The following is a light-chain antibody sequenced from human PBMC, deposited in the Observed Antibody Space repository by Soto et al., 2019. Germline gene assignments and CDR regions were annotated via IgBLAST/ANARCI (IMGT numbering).Light chain of an antibody. CDR1: QGVTTN. V-gene: IGKV3-15*01. CDR2: DVS. J-gene: IGKJ5*01. CDR3: QQYNNWPFS. Sequence: EIVMTQSPGTLSVSPGERATLSCRAGQGVTTNFAWYQQKSGQSPRLLIYDVSIRATGVPARFSGTGSETDLTLTISGLQSEDSAVYFCQQYNNWPFSFGQGTRLEI.